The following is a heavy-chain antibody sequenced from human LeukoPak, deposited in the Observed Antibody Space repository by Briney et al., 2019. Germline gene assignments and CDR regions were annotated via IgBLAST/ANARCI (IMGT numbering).Heavy chain of an antibody. CDR3: VRAVHHLFYSDSSGYYGDAFDV. CDR1: GFSVRTNY. V-gene: IGHV3-53*01. Sequence: PGGSLRLSCAASGFSVRTNYMSWGRQAPGKGLEWVSVIYSGGTIRYADSVKSRFTISRDNSRDTLHLQMNSLRVDDTAVYYCVRAVHHLFYSDSSGYYGDAFDVWGQGTVVTVSS. D-gene: IGHD3-22*01. J-gene: IGHJ3*01. CDR2: IYSGGTI.